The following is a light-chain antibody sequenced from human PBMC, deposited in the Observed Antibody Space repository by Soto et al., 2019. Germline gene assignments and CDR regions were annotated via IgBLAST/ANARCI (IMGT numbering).Light chain of an antibody. CDR2: DAY. CDR1: QSVGSSH. V-gene: IGKV3D-20*02. CDR3: QQRGKWPST. J-gene: IGKJ2*02. Sequence: EIVLTQSPGTLSLSPGERATLSCRASQSVGSSHLAWYQQKPGQAPSLLIYDAYTRATGVGARFTGSGSATDFSLTITSLEPEDFAVYYCQQRGKWPSTFGPGTKVE.